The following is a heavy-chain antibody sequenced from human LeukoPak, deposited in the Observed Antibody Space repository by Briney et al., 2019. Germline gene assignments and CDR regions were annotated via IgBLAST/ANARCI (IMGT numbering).Heavy chain of an antibody. V-gene: IGHV4-39*01. CDR1: GGSISNSNYY. Sequence: SETLSLTCTVSGGSISNSNYYWGWVRQPPGKGLEWIVTIYYSGNTYYTPSLKSRFTISVNTSKNQFSLRLSSVTAADTAVYFCMRHEEEDGYNAKPFDFWGQGTLVTVSS. CDR3: MRHEEEDGYNAKPFDF. D-gene: IGHD5-24*01. CDR2: IYYSGNT. J-gene: IGHJ4*02.